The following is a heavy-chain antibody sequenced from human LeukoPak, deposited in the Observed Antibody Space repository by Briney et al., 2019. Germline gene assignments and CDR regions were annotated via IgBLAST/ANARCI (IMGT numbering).Heavy chain of an antibody. CDR3: ARDDYYYGSGSYTGY. CDR1: GFTFSDYY. D-gene: IGHD3-10*01. J-gene: IGHJ4*02. V-gene: IGHV3-11*01. Sequence: GGSLRLSCAASGFTFSDYYMSWIRQAPGKGLEWVSYISSSGSSIYYADSVKGRFTISRDNAKNSLSLQMNSLRAEDTAVYYCARDDYYYGSGSYTGYWGQGTLVTVSS. CDR2: ISSSGSSI.